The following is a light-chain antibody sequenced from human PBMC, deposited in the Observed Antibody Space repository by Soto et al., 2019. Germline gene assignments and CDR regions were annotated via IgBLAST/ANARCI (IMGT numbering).Light chain of an antibody. J-gene: IGKJ1*01. CDR3: QHYNSYSEA. CDR2: KAS. Sequence: VSGSDEDRGIITCRASQTISSWLAWYQQKPGKAPKLLIYKASTLKSGVPSRFSGSGSGTEFTLTISSLQPDDFATYYCQHYNSYSEAFGQGSKV. V-gene: IGKV1-5*03. CDR1: QTISSW.